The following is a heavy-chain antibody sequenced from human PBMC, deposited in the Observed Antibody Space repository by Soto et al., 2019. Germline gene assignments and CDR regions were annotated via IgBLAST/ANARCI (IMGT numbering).Heavy chain of an antibody. V-gene: IGHV4-39*07. CDR2: IYYSGST. J-gene: IGHJ6*03. CDR1: GGSISSSSYY. D-gene: IGHD2-2*01. CDR3: ARRSVVPAAINLYYYYYMDV. Sequence: SETLSLTCTVSGGSISSSSYYWGWIRQPPGKGLEWIGYIYYSGSTYYNPSLKSRVTISLDTSKNQFSLKLNSVTAADTAVYYCARRSVVPAAINLYYYYYMDVWGKGTTVTVSS.